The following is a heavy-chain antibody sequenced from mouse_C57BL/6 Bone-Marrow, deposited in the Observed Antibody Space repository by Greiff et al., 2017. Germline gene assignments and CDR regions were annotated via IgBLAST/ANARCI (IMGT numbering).Heavy chain of an antibody. CDR2: IHPNSGST. D-gene: IGHD6-1*01. V-gene: IGHV1-64*01. J-gene: IGHJ3*01. Sequence: QVQLQQPGAELVKPGASVKLSCKASGYTFTSYWMHWVKQRPGQGLEWIGMIHPNSGSTNYNEKFKSKATLTVDKSSSTAYMQLSSLTSEGSAVYYCARKWASAWFAYWGQGTLVTESA. CDR3: ARKWASAWFAY. CDR1: GYTFTSYW.